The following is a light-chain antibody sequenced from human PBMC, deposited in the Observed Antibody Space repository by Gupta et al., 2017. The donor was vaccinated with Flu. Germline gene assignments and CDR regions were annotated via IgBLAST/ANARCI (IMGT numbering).Light chain of an antibody. J-gene: IGKJ2*01. CDR3: QQQGNCHYT. CDR1: QSFGTP. Sequence: ERVMTQSPAPLSVSPGERVTLSCRASQSFGTPLAWYQQQPAQAPRLLIYDASSSATGIAARFSGSGSGTEFALRISSLQSEDSAVYYCQQQGNCHYTFGQGTKVEVK. CDR2: DAS. V-gene: IGKV3-15*01.